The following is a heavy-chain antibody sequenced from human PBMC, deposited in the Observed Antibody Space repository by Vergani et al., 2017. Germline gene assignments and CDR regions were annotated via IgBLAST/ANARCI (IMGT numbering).Heavy chain of an antibody. CDR3: ARVSRPY. CDR1: GFTVSSNY. J-gene: IGHJ4*02. Sequence: EVQLVESGGGLVQPGGSLRLSCAASGFTVSSNYMSWVRQSPGKGLEWVSVIYSGGSTYYAESVKGRFTISRYNSKNTLYLQMNSLSAEDTAVYYCARVSRPYWGQGTLVTVSS. CDR2: IYSGGST. V-gene: IGHV3-66*01.